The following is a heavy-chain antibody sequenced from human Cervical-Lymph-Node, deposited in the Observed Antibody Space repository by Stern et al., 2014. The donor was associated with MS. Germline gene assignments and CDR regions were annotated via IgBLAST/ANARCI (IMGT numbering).Heavy chain of an antibody. CDR2: IHNGGST. V-gene: IGHV4-31*03. CDR1: GDSISSGSFY. D-gene: IGHD3-22*01. Sequence: VQLVESGPGLVKPSQTLSLTCTVSGDSISSGSFYWTWIRQHPEKGLEWIGHIHNGGSTDYNPSLKSRVTISLDTSKSQFSLQLNSVAVADTAVYYCARDAMYYYDSIGYSFFDYWGQGTLVTVSS. CDR3: ARDAMYYYDSIGYSFFDY. J-gene: IGHJ4*02.